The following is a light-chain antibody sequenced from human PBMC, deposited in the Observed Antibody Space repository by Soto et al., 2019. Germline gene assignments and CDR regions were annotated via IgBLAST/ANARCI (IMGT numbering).Light chain of an antibody. J-gene: IGKJ3*01. V-gene: IGKV1-33*01. CDR3: QQYDNLPLT. CDR2: DAS. Sequence: DIQMTQSPSSLSASVGDRVTITCQARQDISNYLNWYQQKPGKAPKLLIYDASNLETGVPSRFSGSGSGTDFTFTISSLQPEDIATYNCQQYDNLPLTVGPETKVDIK. CDR1: QDISNY.